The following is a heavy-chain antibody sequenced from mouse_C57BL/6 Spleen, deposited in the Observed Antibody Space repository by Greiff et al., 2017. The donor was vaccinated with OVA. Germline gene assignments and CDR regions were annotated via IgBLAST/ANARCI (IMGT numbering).Heavy chain of an antibody. CDR2: IYPSDSET. V-gene: IGHV1-61*01. J-gene: IGHJ2*01. CDR3: ARWLSDYFDY. D-gene: IGHD1-2*01. Sequence: VKLQQPGAELVRPGSSVKLSCKASGYTFTSYWMDWVKQRPGQGLEWIGNIYPSDSETHYNQKFKDKATLTVDKSSSTAYMQLSSLTSEDSAVYYCARWLSDYFDYWGQGTTLTVSS. CDR1: GYTFTSYW.